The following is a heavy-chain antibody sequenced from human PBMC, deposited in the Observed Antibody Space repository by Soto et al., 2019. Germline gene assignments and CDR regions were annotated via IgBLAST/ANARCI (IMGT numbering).Heavy chain of an antibody. V-gene: IGHV3-15*01. J-gene: IGHJ4*02. Sequence: EVQLVESGGGLVKPGGSLRLSCAASGFTFSIAWMSWVRQAPGKGLEWVGRIKSKTDGGTTDYAAPVKGRFTISRDDSKNTLYLQMNSLKTEDTAVYYCTTDLLWFGESAFWLDYWGQGTLVTVSS. CDR3: TTDLLWFGESAFWLDY. CDR2: IKSKTDGGTT. CDR1: GFTFSIAW. D-gene: IGHD3-10*01.